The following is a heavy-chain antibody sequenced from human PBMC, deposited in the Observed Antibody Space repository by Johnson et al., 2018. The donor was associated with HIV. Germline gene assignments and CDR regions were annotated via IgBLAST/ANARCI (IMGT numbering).Heavy chain of an antibody. CDR2: IYSDGTT. D-gene: IGHD2-21*02. V-gene: IGHV3-66*01. J-gene: IGHJ3*01. CDR1: GFTFSSYD. CDR3: TRGGGAYCGSDCLRTFDV. Sequence: VQLVESGGGLVQPGGSLRLSCAASGFTFSSYDMHWVRQATGKGLEWVSVIYSDGTTYYADFVKGRFTISRDSSKDTLYLQMNSLRAEDTAVYYCTRGGGAYCGSDCLRTFDVWGQGTVLTVS.